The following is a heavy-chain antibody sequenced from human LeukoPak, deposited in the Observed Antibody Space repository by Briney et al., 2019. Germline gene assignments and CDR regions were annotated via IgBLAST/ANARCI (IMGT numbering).Heavy chain of an antibody. Sequence: GGSLRLSCAASGFTVSNNYMSWVRQAPGKGLEWVSVIYSGGSTYYADSVKGRFTISRDNAKNSLYLQMNSLRAEDTAVYYCARGTNGLFTYFDSWGQGTLVTVSS. D-gene: IGHD2-8*01. J-gene: IGHJ4*02. CDR3: ARGTNGLFTYFDS. CDR1: GFTVSNNY. V-gene: IGHV3-53*01. CDR2: IYSGGST.